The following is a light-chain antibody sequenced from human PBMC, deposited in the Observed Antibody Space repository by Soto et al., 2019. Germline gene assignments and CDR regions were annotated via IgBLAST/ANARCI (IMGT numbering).Light chain of an antibody. CDR3: QQSYSSPPT. CDR1: QSISSW. J-gene: IGKJ1*01. V-gene: IGKV1-5*03. CDR2: KAS. Sequence: SPSTLSASVGDRVTITCRASQSISSWLAWYQQKPGKAPKLLIYKASSLESGVPSRFSGSGSGTAFTLTISYLQPEDFATYYCQQSYSSPPTFGQGTKVDI.